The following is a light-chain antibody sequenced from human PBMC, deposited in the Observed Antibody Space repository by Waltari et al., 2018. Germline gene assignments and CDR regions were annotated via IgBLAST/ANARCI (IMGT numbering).Light chain of an antibody. CDR3: QSYDGINWM. Sequence: NFMLTQPHSASESPGKTVTISCTRSSGGIASNYVQWFQQRPGSAPTTVIYEDYQRPSGVPDRFSGSIDSSSNSASLTISGLKTEDEADYYCQSYDGINWMFGGGTKLTVL. CDR1: SGGIASNY. J-gene: IGLJ3*02. CDR2: EDY. V-gene: IGLV6-57*03.